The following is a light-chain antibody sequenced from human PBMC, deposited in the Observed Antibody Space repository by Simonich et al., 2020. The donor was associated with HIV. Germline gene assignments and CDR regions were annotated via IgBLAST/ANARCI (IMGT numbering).Light chain of an antibody. Sequence: QSALTQPASVSGSPGQSITISCTGTSIDVGGYNYVSWYQQHPGKAPKLMIYDVRNRPAGGSNRFSGSKTGNTASLTISGLQAEDEADYYGSSYTSSSTWVFGGGTKLTVL. J-gene: IGLJ3*02. CDR1: SIDVGGYNY. V-gene: IGLV2-14*03. CDR2: DVR. CDR3: SSYTSSSTWV.